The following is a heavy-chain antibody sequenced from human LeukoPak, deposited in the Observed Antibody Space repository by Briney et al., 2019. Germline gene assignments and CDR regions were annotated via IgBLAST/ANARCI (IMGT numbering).Heavy chain of an antibody. CDR2: IYYSGNT. J-gene: IGHJ5*02. Sequence: MPSETLSLTCTVSGGSISSSSYYWGWIRQPPGKGLEWIGSIYYSGNTNYNPSLKSRVTMSVDTSKNQFSLKLSSVTAADTAVYYCARGPANWFDPWGQGTLVTVSS. CDR3: ARGPANWFDP. V-gene: IGHV4-39*07. CDR1: GGSISSSSYY.